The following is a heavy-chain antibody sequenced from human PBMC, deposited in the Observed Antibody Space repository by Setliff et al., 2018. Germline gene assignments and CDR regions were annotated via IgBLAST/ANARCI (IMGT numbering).Heavy chain of an antibody. CDR3: ARRGYYYGWGDSNAFDI. D-gene: IGHD3-10*01. CDR2: INHSGTT. V-gene: IGHV4-39*01. Sequence: SETLSLTCTVSGGSISSGSDYWAWIRQPPGKGLEWIGEINHSGTTYYNPYLKIRVTISVDTSKNQFSLKLSSVTAADTAVYDCARRGYYYGWGDSNAFDIWGQGTMVTVSS. J-gene: IGHJ3*02. CDR1: GGSISSGSDY.